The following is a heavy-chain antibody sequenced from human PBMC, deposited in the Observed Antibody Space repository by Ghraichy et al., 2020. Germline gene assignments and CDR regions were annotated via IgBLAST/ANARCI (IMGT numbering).Heavy chain of an antibody. CDR1: GGSIGSSSYY. CDR2: IYSSGST. J-gene: IGHJ4*02. CDR3: ARGLGGSFYH. Sequence: ESLNISCTVSGGSIGSSSYYWGWIRQPPGKGLEWIGSIYSSGSTHYNPSLKSRVTISVDTSKNQFSLKLSSVTAADTAVYYCARGLGGSFYHWGQGTLVTVSS. D-gene: IGHD3-10*01. V-gene: IGHV4-39*07.